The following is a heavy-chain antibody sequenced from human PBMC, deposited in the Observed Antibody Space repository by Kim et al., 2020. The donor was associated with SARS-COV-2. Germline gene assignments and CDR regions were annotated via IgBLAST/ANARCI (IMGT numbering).Heavy chain of an antibody. V-gene: IGHV1-69*04. D-gene: IGHD1-26*01. CDR3: ARDLLGELLHAFDI. Sequence: AQRFQGRVTMTADKSTSTAYRELSSLRSEDTAVYYCARDLLGELLHAFDIWGQGTMVTVSS. J-gene: IGHJ3*02.